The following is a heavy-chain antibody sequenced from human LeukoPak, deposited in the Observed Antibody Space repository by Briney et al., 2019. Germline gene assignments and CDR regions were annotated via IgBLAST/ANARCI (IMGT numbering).Heavy chain of an antibody. Sequence: GGSLRLSCAASGFTFSSYSMNWVRQAPGQGLEWVANIKQDESEKYYVDSVKGRFTLSRDNAKNSLYLQMNSLRAEDTAVYYCVRAMDVWGQGTTVTVSS. J-gene: IGHJ6*02. V-gene: IGHV3-7*03. CDR3: VRAMDV. CDR2: IKQDESEK. CDR1: GFTFSSYS.